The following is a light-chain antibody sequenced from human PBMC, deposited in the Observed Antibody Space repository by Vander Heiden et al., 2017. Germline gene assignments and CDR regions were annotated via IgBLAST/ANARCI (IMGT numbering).Light chain of an antibody. CDR2: SNN. J-gene: IGLJ1*01. CDR1: SSNIGSNT. V-gene: IGLV1-44*01. Sequence: QSVLTQPPSASGTPGQRVTISCSGSSSNIGSNTVNWYRQLQGTAPKLLIYSNNQRPSGVADRFSGSKSGTSASLAISGLQSEDEADYYCAAWDDSLNGFYVFGTGTKVTVL. CDR3: AAWDDSLNGFYV.